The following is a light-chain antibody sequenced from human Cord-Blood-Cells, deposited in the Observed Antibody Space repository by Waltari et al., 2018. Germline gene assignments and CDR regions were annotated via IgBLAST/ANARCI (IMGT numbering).Light chain of an antibody. Sequence: DIVLTQPPDSLAVSLGERATINCKSSQSVLYSSNNKNYLAWYQQKPGQPPKLLIYWASTRESGVPDRFSGSGSGTDFTRTISSLQAEDVAVYYCHQYYSTPPYSFGQGTKLEIK. J-gene: IGKJ2*03. CDR3: HQYYSTPPYS. CDR1: QSVLYSSNNKNY. V-gene: IGKV4-1*01. CDR2: WAS.